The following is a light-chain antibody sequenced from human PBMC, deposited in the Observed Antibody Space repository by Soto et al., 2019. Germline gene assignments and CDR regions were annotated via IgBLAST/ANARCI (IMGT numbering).Light chain of an antibody. CDR2: DVS. CDR1: SSDVGGYNY. J-gene: IGLJ1*01. V-gene: IGLV2-14*01. CDR3: CSYARSSPYV. Sequence: SVLTQPASVSGSPGQSITLSCTGTSSDVGGYNYVSWYQQYPGKAPKLMIYDVSNRPSGVSNRFSGSKSGNTASLTISGLQAEDEADYYCCSYARSSPYVFGTGTKVTVL.